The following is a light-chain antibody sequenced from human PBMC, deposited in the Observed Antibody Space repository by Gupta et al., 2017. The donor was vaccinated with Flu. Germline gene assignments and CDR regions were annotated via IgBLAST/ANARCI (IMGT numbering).Light chain of an antibody. V-gene: IGLV3-19*01. CDR2: AKN. J-gene: IGLJ2*01. CDR1: SLRKSY. Sequence: SSELTQDPAVSVALGQTVRITYQGYSLRKSYASLYPQKPGQAPFLVIYAKNIRPSGIPDRFSGSNSGNTAALTITGAQAEDEADYYCDSRDSTDNHQAVFGGGTKLTVL. CDR3: DSRDSTDNHQAV.